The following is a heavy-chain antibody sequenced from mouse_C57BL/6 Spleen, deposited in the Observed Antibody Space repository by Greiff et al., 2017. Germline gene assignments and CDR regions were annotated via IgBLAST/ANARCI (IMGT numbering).Heavy chain of an antibody. D-gene: IGHD4-1*01. CDR1: GYTFTDYE. Sequence: VQLQESGAELVRPGASVTLSCKASGYTFTDYEMHWVKQTPVHGLEWIGAIDPETGGTAYNQKFKGKAILTADKSSSTAYMELRSLTSEDSAVYYCTRYKLDFDYWGQGTTLTVSS. CDR2: IDPETGGT. J-gene: IGHJ2*01. CDR3: TRYKLDFDY. V-gene: IGHV1-15*01.